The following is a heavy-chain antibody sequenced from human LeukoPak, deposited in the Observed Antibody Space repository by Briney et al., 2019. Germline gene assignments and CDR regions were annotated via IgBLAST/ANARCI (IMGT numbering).Heavy chain of an antibody. CDR1: GGSISSYY. CDR2: IYTSGST. V-gene: IGHV4-4*07. J-gene: IGHJ6*02. D-gene: IGHD1-26*01. Sequence: PSETLSLTCTVSGGSISSYYWSWIRQPPGKGLEWVGRIYTSGSTNYNPSLKSRVTMSVDTSKNQFSLRLSSVTAADTAVYYCAREGGTYELRMDVWGQGTTVTVSS. CDR3: AREGGTYELRMDV.